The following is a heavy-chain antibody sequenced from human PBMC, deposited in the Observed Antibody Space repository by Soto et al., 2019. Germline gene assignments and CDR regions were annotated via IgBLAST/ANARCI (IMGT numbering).Heavy chain of an antibody. CDR2: IYYSGSP. CDR1: AGSTRPCY. V-gene: IGHV4-59*01. D-gene: IGHD3-3*01. CDR3: EISPESDFWHYGMDV. J-gene: IGHJ6*02. Sequence: TKTVAAGSTRPCYWSGFRQPPGKGLEWIGYIYYSGSPNYNPSLKSRVNISVDTSKNQFSLKLSSVTAEDTAVYFCEISPESDFWHYGMDVWCQ.